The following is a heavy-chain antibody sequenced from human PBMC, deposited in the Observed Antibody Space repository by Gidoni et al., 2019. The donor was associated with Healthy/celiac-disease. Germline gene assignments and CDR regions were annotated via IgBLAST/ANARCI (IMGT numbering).Heavy chain of an antibody. D-gene: IGHD6-6*01. J-gene: IGHJ4*02. CDR2: IYYSGST. CDR1: GGSISSSSYY. Sequence: QLQLQESGPGLVKPSETLSLTCTVSGGSISSSSYYWGWIRQPPGKGLEWIGSIYYSGSTYYNPSLKSRVTISVDTSKNQFSLKLSSVTGADTAVYYCARLSIAARLYWGQGTLVTVSA. V-gene: IGHV4-39*01. CDR3: ARLSIAARLY.